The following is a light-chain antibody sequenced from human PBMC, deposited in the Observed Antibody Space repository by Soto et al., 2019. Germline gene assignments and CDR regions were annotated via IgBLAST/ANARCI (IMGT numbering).Light chain of an antibody. J-gene: IGKJ5*01. V-gene: IGKV2-28*01. CDR2: LGS. Sequence: DIVMTQSPLSLPVTPGEPASISCRSSQSLLHSNGYNYLDWYLQKPGQSPQLLIYLGSNRASGVPDRFSGSGSGTDFTLKISSVEADDVGVYYCMQALQTPITFGQGTRLEIK. CDR3: MQALQTPIT. CDR1: QSLLHSNGYNY.